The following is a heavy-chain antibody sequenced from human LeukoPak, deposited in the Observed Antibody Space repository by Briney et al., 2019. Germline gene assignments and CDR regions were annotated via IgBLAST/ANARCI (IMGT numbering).Heavy chain of an antibody. D-gene: IGHD2-2*01. CDR2: INPNSGGT. V-gene: IGHV1-2*02. CDR1: GYTFTGYY. CDR3: ARDRIVVVPAAMGFDY. J-gene: IGHJ4*02. Sequence: GASVEVSCKASGYTFTGYYMHWVRQAPGQGLEWMGWINPNSGGTNYAQKFQGRVTMTRDTSISTAYMELSRLRSDDTAVYYCARDRIVVVPAAMGFDYWGQGTLVTVSS.